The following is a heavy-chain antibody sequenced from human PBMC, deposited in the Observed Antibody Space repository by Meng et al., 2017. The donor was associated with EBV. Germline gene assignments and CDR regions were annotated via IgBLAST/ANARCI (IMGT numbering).Heavy chain of an antibody. V-gene: IGHV1-18*01. D-gene: IGHD3-22*01. CDR1: GYTFTSYG. CDR2: ISAYNGNT. J-gene: IGHJ4*02. Sequence: VELVQSGAGVKEPGVSGKVSCKASGYTFTSYGISWVRQAPGQGLEWMGWISAYNGNTNYAQKLQGRVTMTTDTSTSTAYMELRSLRSDDTAVYYCARDGRLYDTPSPFDYWGQGTLVTVSS. CDR3: ARDGRLYDTPSPFDY.